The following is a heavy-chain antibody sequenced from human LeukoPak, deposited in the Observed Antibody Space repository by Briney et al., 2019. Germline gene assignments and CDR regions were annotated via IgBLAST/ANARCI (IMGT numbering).Heavy chain of an antibody. D-gene: IGHD1-1*01. Sequence: PGGSLRLSCAASGFTFSSYSMNWVRQAPGKGLEWVSYISSSSTTIYIVDSVKGRFTISRDNAKNSLHLQMNSLRAEDTAVYYCARLLLDDGQPGADYWGRGTLVIVSS. CDR3: ARLLLDDGQPGADY. V-gene: IGHV3-48*04. J-gene: IGHJ4*02. CDR1: GFTFSSYS. CDR2: ISSSSTTI.